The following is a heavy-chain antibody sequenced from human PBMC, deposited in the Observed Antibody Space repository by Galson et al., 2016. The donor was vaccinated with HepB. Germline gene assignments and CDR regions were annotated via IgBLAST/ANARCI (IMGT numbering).Heavy chain of an antibody. CDR2: INDGGSA. J-gene: IGHJ6*02. D-gene: IGHD3-9*01. CDR3: VRERLLRYFDLFPSGYYGMDV. Sequence: SETLSLTCAVSGASFGDFSWSWIRQSPGKGLEWIGEINDGGSANYSPSLQTRVTISIDTSKNQFSLNLSSVTAADTAIYYCVRERLLRYFDLFPSGYYGMDVWGQGTTVTVSS. V-gene: IGHV4-34*01. CDR1: GASFGDFS.